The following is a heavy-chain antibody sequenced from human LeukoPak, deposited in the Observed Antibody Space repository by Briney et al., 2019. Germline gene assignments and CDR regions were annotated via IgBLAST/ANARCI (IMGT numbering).Heavy chain of an antibody. CDR2: IYTSGST. D-gene: IGHD4-17*01. CDR3: ARGSGDYGDLDY. Sequence: SETLSLTCTVSGGSISSGSYYWSWIRQPAGKGLEWIGRIYTSGSTNYNPSLKSRVTISVDTSKNQFSLKLSSVTAADTAVYYCARGSGDYGDLDYWGQGTLVTVSS. J-gene: IGHJ4*02. CDR1: GGSISSGSYY. V-gene: IGHV4-61*02.